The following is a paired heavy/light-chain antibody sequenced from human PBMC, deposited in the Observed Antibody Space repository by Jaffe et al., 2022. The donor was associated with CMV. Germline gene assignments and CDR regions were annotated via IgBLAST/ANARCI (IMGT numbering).Light chain of an antibody. CDR1: SSNIGNNY. CDR3: GTWDSSLSAGRV. CDR2: ENN. V-gene: IGLV1-51*02. J-gene: IGLJ2*01. Sequence: QSVLTQPPSVSAAPGQKVTISCSGSSSNIGNNYVSWYQQLPGTAPKLLIYENNKRPSGIPDRFSGSKSGTSATLGITGLQTGDEADYYCGTWDSSLSAGRVFGGGTKLTVL.
Heavy chain of an antibody. D-gene: IGHD3-10*01. V-gene: IGHV4-4*07. CDR3: ARDQRGITMVKYYYYYYGMDV. J-gene: IGHJ6*02. CDR2: IYTSGST. Sequence: QVQLQESGPGLVKPSETLSLTCTVSGGSISSYYWSWIRQPAGKGLEWIGRIYTSGSTNYNPSLKSRVTMSVDTSKNQFSLKLSSVTAADTAVYYCARDQRGITMVKYYYYYYGMDVWGQGTTVTVSS. CDR1: GGSISSYY.